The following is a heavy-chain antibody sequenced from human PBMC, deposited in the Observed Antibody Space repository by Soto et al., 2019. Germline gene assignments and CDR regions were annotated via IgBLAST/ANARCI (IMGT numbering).Heavy chain of an antibody. J-gene: IGHJ6*02. CDR3: ARSVGYYYYGMDV. CDR2: IYYSGRT. CDR1: GDSIRSGDYY. D-gene: IGHD1-26*01. Sequence: QVHLEESGPGLVKPSQTLSLTCTVLGDSIRSGDYYWNWIRQPPGRGLEWIGYIYYSGRTYYNPSLHSRLTMSVATSNNQFSLRLSSVTAADTPVYYCARSVGYYYYGMDVWGHGPRVIVSS. V-gene: IGHV4-30-4*01.